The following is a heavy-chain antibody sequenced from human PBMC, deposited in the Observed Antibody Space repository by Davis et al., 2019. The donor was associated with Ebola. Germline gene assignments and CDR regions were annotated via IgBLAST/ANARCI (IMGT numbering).Heavy chain of an antibody. CDR2: ISAYNGNT. CDR1: AYTFTSYG. Sequence: ASVKVSCKASAYTFTSYGISWVRQAPRQGLEWMGWISAYNGNTNYAQKLQGRVTMTTDTSTSTAYMELRSLRSDDTAVYYCASYDFWSGYYRFDPWGQGTTVTVTS. V-gene: IGHV1-18*01. CDR3: ASYDFWSGYYRFDP. J-gene: IGHJ5*02. D-gene: IGHD3-3*01.